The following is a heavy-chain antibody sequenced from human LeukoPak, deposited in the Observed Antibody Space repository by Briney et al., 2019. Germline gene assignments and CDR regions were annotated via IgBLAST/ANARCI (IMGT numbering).Heavy chain of an antibody. J-gene: IGHJ5*02. Sequence: GESLKISCKGSGYSINNYWIGWVRQMPGKGLEWMGIIYPADSDIRYSPSFQGQVTISADKSISTAYLQWSSLKASGTAMYYCARSTSRGYSGYWFDPWGQGTLVTVSS. CDR3: ARSTSRGYSGYWFDP. CDR1: GYSINNYW. D-gene: IGHD5-12*01. CDR2: IYPADSDI. V-gene: IGHV5-51*01.